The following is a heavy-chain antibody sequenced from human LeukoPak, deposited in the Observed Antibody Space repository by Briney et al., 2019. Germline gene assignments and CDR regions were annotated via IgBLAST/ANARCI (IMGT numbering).Heavy chain of an antibody. J-gene: IGHJ1*01. Sequence: GASVKVSCKASGYTFTSYYINWVRQATGQGLEWMGWMNPNSGNTGYAQKFQGRVTITRNTSISTAYMELSSLRSEDTGVYYCARGPYYYDSSGYYYAEYFQHWGQGTLVTVSS. D-gene: IGHD3-22*01. CDR3: ARGPYYYDSSGYYYAEYFQH. V-gene: IGHV1-8*03. CDR2: MNPNSGNT. CDR1: GYTFTSYY.